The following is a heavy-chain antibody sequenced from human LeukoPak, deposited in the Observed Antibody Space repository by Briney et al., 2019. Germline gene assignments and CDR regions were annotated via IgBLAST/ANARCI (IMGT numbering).Heavy chain of an antibody. CDR1: GGTFSSHA. CDR2: IIPIFGTA. J-gene: IGHJ4*02. Sequence: SVKVSCKASGGTFSSHAISWVRQAPGQGLEWMGGIIPIFGTANYAQKFQGRVTITADESTSTAYMELSSLRSEDTAVYYCARGNMIVGSLDYWGQGTLVTVSS. D-gene: IGHD3-22*01. V-gene: IGHV1-69*13. CDR3: ARGNMIVGSLDY.